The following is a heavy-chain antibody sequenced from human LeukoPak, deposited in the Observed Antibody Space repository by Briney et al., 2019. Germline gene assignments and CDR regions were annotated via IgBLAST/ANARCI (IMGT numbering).Heavy chain of an antibody. J-gene: IGHJ4*02. V-gene: IGHV3-30*02. CDR2: IRYDGDIK. D-gene: IGHD3/OR15-3a*01. Sequence: GGSLRLSCAASGCTFSSYGMHWVRQAPGKGLEWVAFIRYDGDIKSYADSVKGRFTIFRDNSQSTLHLQMNCLSADDSAVFYCAKDRSFWTAYYTLDHWGQGTLVTVSS. CDR3: AKDRSFWTAYYTLDH. CDR1: GCTFSSYG.